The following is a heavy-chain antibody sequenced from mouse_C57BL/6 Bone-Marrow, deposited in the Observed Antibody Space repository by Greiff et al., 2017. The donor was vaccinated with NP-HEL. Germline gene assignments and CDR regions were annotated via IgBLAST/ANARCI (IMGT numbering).Heavy chain of an antibody. CDR2: ISYDGSN. D-gene: IGHD2-4*01. Sequence: ESGPGLVKPSQSLSLTCSVTGYSITSGYYWNWIRQFPGNKLEWMGYISYDGSNNYNPSLKNRISITRDTSKNQLFLKLNSVTTEDTATYYCARYDYEDFDVWGTGTTVTVSS. CDR1: GYSITSGYY. CDR3: ARYDYEDFDV. J-gene: IGHJ1*03. V-gene: IGHV3-6*01.